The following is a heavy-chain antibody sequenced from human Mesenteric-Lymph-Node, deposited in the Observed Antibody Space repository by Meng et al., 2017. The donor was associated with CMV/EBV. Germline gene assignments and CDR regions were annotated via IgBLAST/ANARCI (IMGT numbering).Heavy chain of an antibody. CDR3: ARDITLLDY. CDR1: GFTVSSNY. V-gene: IGHV3-21*01. Sequence: GGPLRLSCAASGFTVSSNYMSWVRQAPGKGLEWVSSISSSSSYIYYADSVKGRFTISRDNAKNSLYLQMNSLRAEDTAVYYCARDITLLDYWGQGTLVTVSS. CDR2: ISSSSSYI. D-gene: IGHD2/OR15-2a*01. J-gene: IGHJ4*02.